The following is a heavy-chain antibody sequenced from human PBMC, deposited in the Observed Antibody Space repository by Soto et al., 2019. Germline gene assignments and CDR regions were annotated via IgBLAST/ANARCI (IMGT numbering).Heavy chain of an antibody. CDR2: ISGCGGST. Sequence: PGGSLRLFFAASGFTFSSYAVSWVRQAPGKGLEWVSAISGCGGSTYYADSGKGRFTISRDNSKNTLYLQMNSLRAEDTAVYYCAKHSSSFTWTGAYYFDYWGQGTLVTVSS. V-gene: IGHV3-23*01. D-gene: IGHD6-13*01. CDR1: GFTFSSYA. J-gene: IGHJ4*02. CDR3: AKHSSSFTWTGAYYFDY.